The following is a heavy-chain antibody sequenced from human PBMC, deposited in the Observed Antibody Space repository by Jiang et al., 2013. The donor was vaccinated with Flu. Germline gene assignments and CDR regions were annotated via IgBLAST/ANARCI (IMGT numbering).Heavy chain of an antibody. CDR2: INPSGGST. Sequence: GAEVKKPGASVKVSCKASGNTFSNNYMHWVRQAPGQGLEWMGIINPSGGSTSYAQKFQGRVTMTRDTSTSTVYMELSSLRSEDTAVYYCARESMAGFDYWGQGTLVTVSS. D-gene: IGHD5-24*01. V-gene: IGHV1-46*01. CDR1: GNTFSNNY. J-gene: IGHJ4*02. CDR3: ARESMAGFDY.